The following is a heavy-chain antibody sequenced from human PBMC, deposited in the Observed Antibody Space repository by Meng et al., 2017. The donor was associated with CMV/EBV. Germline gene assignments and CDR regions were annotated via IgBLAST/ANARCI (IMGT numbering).Heavy chain of an antibody. CDR3: ARGRSGWFTRSPHRNWFDP. J-gene: IGHJ5*02. CDR1: GGSFSGYY. CDR2: INHSGST. Sequence: SETLSLTCAVYGGSFSGYYWSWIRQPPGKGLEWIGEINHSGSTNYNPSLKSRVTISVDTSKNQFSLKLSSVTAVDTAVYYCARGRSGWFTRSPHRNWFDPWGQGTLVTVSS. D-gene: IGHD6-19*01. V-gene: IGHV4-34*01.